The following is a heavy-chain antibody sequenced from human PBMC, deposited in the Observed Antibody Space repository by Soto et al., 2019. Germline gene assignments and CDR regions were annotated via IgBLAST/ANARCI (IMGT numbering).Heavy chain of an antibody. CDR2: ISYDGSNK. V-gene: IGHV3-30*18. Sequence: HPGGSLRLSCAASGFTFSSYGMHWVRQAPGKGLEWVAVISYDGSNKYYADSVKGRFTISRDNSKNTLYLQMNSLRAEDTAVYYCAKSTYSSSWFSDYWGQGTLVTVSS. CDR1: GFTFSSYG. CDR3: AKSTYSSSWFSDY. J-gene: IGHJ4*02. D-gene: IGHD6-13*01.